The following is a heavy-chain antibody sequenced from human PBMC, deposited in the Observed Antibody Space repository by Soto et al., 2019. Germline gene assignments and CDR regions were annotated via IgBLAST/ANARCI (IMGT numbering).Heavy chain of an antibody. CDR2: IIPIFGTA. V-gene: IGHV1-69*06. Sequence: QVQLVQSGAEVQKPGSSVKVSCKASGGTFSSYAISWVRQAPGQGLEWMGGIIPIFGTANYAQKFQGRVTITADKSTSTAYMELSSLRSEDTAVYYCARGAGDEDWYYYYGMDVWGQGTTVTVSS. D-gene: IGHD7-27*01. CDR3: ARGAGDEDWYYYYGMDV. CDR1: GGTFSSYA. J-gene: IGHJ6*02.